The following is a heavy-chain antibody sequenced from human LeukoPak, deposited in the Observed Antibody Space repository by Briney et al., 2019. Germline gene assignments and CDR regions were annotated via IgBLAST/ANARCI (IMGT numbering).Heavy chain of an antibody. J-gene: IGHJ4*02. CDR2: IFYSGST. CDR3: ARDYYGSGSYYLY. D-gene: IGHD3-10*01. CDR1: GGSISSYY. V-gene: IGHV4-59*01. Sequence: SETLSLTCTVSGGSISSYYWTWIRQPPGKGLEWIGYIFYSGSTNYNPSLKSRVTISVDTSKNQFSLKLSSVTAADTAVYYCARDYYGSGSYYLYWGQGTLVTVSS.